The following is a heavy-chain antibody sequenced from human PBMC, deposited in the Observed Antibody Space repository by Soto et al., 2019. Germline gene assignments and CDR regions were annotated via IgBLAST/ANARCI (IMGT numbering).Heavy chain of an antibody. D-gene: IGHD3-3*01. CDR2: INHSGST. V-gene: IGHV4-34*01. J-gene: IGHJ6*02. Sequence: SETLSLTCAVYGGSFSGYYWSWIRQPPGKGLEWIGEINHSGSTNYNPSLKSRVTISVDTSKNQFSLKLSSVTAADTAVYYCARGNKDFWSGYHPSYGMDVWGQGTTVTVSS. CDR1: GGSFSGYY. CDR3: ARGNKDFWSGYHPSYGMDV.